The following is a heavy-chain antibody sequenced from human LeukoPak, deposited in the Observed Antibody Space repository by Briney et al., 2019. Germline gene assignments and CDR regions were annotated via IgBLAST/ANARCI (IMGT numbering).Heavy chain of an antibody. CDR3: ARDSTQHGYMDV. D-gene: IGHD6-13*01. CDR2: INPNSGGT. Sequence: ASVKVSCKASGYTFTGYYMHWVRQAPGQGLEWMGWINPNSGGTSYAQKFQGRVTMTRDTSTSTVYMELSSLRSEDTAVYYCARDSTQHGYMDVWGKGTTVTISS. CDR1: GYTFTGYY. V-gene: IGHV1-2*02. J-gene: IGHJ6*03.